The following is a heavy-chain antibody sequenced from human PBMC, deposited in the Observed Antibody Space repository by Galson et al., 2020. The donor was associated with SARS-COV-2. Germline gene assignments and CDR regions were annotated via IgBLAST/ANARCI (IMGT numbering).Heavy chain of an antibody. D-gene: IGHD6-13*01. V-gene: IGHV3-11*01. CDR1: GFTFSDYY. CDR2: ISSSGSTI. J-gene: IGHJ6*03. CDR3: ARDLAGEAAGTDPPYYYYYYMDV. Sequence: NSGGSLRLSCAASGFTFSDYYMSWIRQAPGKGLEWVSYISSSGSTIYYAASVKGRFTISRDNAKNSLYLQMNSLRAEDTAVYYGARDLAGEAAGTDPPYYYYYYMDVWAKGTTVTVSS.